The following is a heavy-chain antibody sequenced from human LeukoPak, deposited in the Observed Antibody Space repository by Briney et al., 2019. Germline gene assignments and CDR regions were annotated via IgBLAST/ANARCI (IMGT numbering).Heavy chain of an antibody. Sequence: SETLSLTCTVSGGSISSGGYYWSWIRQHPGKGLEWIGYIYYSGSTYYNPSLKSRVTISVDTSKNQFSLKLSSVTAADTAVYYCAREPAAGAPPESPDYWGQGTLVTVSS. D-gene: IGHD1-14*01. V-gene: IGHV4-30-4*08. CDR2: IYYSGST. CDR1: GGSISSGGYY. CDR3: AREPAAGAPPESPDY. J-gene: IGHJ4*02.